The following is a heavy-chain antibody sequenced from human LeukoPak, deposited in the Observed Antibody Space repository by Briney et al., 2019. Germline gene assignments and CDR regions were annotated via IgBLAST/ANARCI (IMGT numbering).Heavy chain of an antibody. CDR2: IYYSGST. J-gene: IGHJ4*02. CDR3: ARGRWIDIDYDFWSGYVFDY. D-gene: IGHD3-3*01. Sequence: SETLSLTCTVSGGSISSYYWSWIRQPPGKGLEWIGYIYYSGSTNYNPSLKSRVTISVDTSKNQFSLKLSSVTAADTAVYYCARGRWIDIDYDFWSGYVFDYWGQGTLVTVSS. CDR1: GGSISSYY. V-gene: IGHV4-59*01.